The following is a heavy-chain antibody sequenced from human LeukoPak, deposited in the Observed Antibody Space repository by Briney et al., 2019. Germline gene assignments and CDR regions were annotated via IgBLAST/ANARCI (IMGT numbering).Heavy chain of an antibody. CDR2: INPSSGGT. V-gene: IGHV1-2*06. D-gene: IGHD6-13*01. CDR3: ARVGAAAGTAFDI. Sequence: ASVKVSCKASGYTFTGYYMHWVRQAPGQGLEWMGRINPSSGGTNYAQKFQGRVTMTRDTSISTAYMELSRLRSDDTAVYYCARVGAAAGTAFDIWGQGTMVTVSS. CDR1: GYTFTGYY. J-gene: IGHJ3*02.